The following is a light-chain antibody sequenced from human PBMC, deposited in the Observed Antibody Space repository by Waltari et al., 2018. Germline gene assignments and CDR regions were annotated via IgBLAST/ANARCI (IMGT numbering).Light chain of an antibody. CDR3: QTGGNGTWV. J-gene: IGLJ3*02. CDR1: SGHSTNI. Sequence: QLVLTQSPSASASLGASVKLTCTLSSGHSTNIIAWHQQQPEKGPRYLMKVNSDGSHSKGDQIPDRFSGSSSGAEHYLTISSLQSEDEADYYCQTGGNGTWVFGGGTKLTVL. CDR2: VNSDGSH. V-gene: IGLV4-69*01.